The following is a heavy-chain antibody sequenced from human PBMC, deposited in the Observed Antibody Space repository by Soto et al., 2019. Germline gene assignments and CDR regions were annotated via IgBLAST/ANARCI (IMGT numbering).Heavy chain of an antibody. Sequence: ASVKVSCKASGGTFSSYAISWVRQAPGQGLEWMGGIIPIFGTANYAQKFQGRVTITADESTSTAYMELSSLRSEDTAVYYCARDSWSAAANYYYYGMDVWGQGTTVTVSS. V-gene: IGHV1-69*13. CDR1: GGTFSSYA. CDR2: IIPIFGTA. J-gene: IGHJ6*02. CDR3: ARDSWSAAANYYYYGMDV. D-gene: IGHD6-13*01.